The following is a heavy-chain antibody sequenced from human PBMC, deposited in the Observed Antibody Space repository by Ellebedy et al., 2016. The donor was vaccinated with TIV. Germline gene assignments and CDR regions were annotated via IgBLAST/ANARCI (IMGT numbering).Heavy chain of an antibody. V-gene: IGHV5-10-1*01. CDR2: IDPSDSYT. J-gene: IGHJ5*02. CDR3: ARRIVVVPHGEWFDP. D-gene: IGHD3-22*01. Sequence: GESLKISXKGSGYSFTSYWISWVRQMPGKGLEWMGRIDPSDSYTNYSPSFQGHVTISADKSISTAYLQWSSLKASDTAMYYCARRIVVVPHGEWFDPWGQGTLVTVSS. CDR1: GYSFTSYW.